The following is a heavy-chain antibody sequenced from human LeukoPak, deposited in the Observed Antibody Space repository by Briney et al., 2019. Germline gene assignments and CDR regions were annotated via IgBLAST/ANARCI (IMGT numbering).Heavy chain of an antibody. V-gene: IGHV3-7*01. D-gene: IGHD3-9*01. Sequence: GGSLRLSCAASGFTFSSYWMNWVRQAPGKGLEWVANINGDGRDKYYVGSVRGRFTISRDDADNALYLQMNSLRGDDTAVYYCARGVDSAIDWWGQGTLVTVSS. CDR1: GFTFSSYW. CDR3: ARGVDSAIDW. CDR2: INGDGRDK. J-gene: IGHJ4*02.